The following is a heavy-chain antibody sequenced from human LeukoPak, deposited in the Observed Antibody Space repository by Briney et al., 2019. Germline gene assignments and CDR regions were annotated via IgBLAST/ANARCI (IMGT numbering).Heavy chain of an antibody. CDR1: GFSVTNNY. Sequence: GGSLRLSCAVSGFSVTNNYMNWVRQAPGQGLEWVANIKYDGSEKYYVDSVKGRFTISRDDAKNSLSLQMSNVRAEDTAVYYCAFNNNFKYWGQGTQVTVSS. J-gene: IGHJ4*02. CDR3: AFNNNFKY. CDR2: IKYDGSEK. D-gene: IGHD4-11*01. V-gene: IGHV3-7*01.